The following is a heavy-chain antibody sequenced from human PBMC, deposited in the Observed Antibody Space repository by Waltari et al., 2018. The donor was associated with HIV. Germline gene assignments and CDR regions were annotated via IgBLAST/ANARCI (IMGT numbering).Heavy chain of an antibody. CDR1: GYKFTAHY. Sequence: EVVLSQSGTQVVKPRTQVTLACRVSGYKFTAHYLHWLRKAPTTTFQWLGRVDPETGETVYGDHFQTRVTITVDSSLKASFLKVTNLTTDDSAVYYCLTDRGFWGQGSQVTV. CDR2: VDPETGET. J-gene: IGHJ4*02. CDR3: LTDRGF. V-gene: IGHV1-69-2*01. D-gene: IGHD5-12*01.